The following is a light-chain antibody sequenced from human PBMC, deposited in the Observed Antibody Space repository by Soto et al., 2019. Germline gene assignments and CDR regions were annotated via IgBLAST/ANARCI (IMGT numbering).Light chain of an antibody. CDR3: QQYFSYPLT. Sequence: AIRMTQSPSSFSASTGDRVTITCRASQSISSHLAWYQVKPGKEPRLLIYTASYLESGVPSRFSGSGSGTDFTLTISSLQSEDFAVYYCQQYFSYPLTFGGGTKVEIK. J-gene: IGKJ4*01. CDR1: QSISSH. CDR2: TAS. V-gene: IGKV1-8*01.